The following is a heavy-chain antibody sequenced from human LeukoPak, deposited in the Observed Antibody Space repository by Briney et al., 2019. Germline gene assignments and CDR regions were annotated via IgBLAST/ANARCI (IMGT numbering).Heavy chain of an antibody. CDR1: GFTFSYYS. D-gene: IGHD1-26*01. CDR3: ARCRGSNPRYYMDV. V-gene: IGHV3-48*02. Sequence: GGSLRLSCAASGFTFSYYSMNWVRQAPGKGLGWVSYISSSTSTLYYADSVKGRVTISRDNAKNSLYLQMNSLRDEDTAVYYCARCRGSNPRYYMDVWGKGTTVTVSS. J-gene: IGHJ6*03. CDR2: ISSSTSTL.